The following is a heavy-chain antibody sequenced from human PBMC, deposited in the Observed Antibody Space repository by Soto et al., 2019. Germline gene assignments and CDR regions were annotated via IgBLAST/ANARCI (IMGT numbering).Heavy chain of an antibody. CDR1: GFSVVCNY. V-gene: IGHV3-53*01. CDR3: ARGPNSDC. Sequence: GGSLRGSCACSGFSVVCNYMSWVRQAPGKGLELVSLIYSGGNPFYADSMKGRFTLSRDNSNNMLYLQMDSLRAEDTAVYYCARGPNSDCWGQGTLVTVSS. CDR2: IYSGGNP. J-gene: IGHJ4*02. D-gene: IGHD2-21*01.